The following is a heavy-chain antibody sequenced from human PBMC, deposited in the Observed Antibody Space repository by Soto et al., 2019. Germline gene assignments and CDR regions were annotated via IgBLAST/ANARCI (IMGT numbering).Heavy chain of an antibody. V-gene: IGHV4-34*01. D-gene: IGHD1-26*01. CDR1: GGSFNVYY. J-gene: IGHJ4*02. CDR2: INRSGST. Sequence: QVQLQQWGAGLLKPSETLALTCAVYGGSFNVYYWTWMRQPPGKGLEWIGEINRSGSTNYNRSLKSRVTISIDTSKIQFSLTLSSVTAADTAIYYCARGPSVGAFFDFWGQGSQVTVSP. CDR3: ARGPSVGAFFDF.